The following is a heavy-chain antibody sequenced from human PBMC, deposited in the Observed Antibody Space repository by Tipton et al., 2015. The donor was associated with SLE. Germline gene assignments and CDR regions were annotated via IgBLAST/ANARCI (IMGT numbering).Heavy chain of an antibody. Sequence: SLRLSCAASGFTFSSYWMSWVRQAPGKGLEWVANIKQDGSEKYYVDSVKGRFTISRDNAKNSLYLQMNGLRAEDTAVYYCARGGNGVTPDYWGQGTLVTVSS. CDR1: GFTFSSYW. CDR2: IKQDGSEK. CDR3: ARGGNGVTPDY. V-gene: IGHV3-7*01. J-gene: IGHJ4*02. D-gene: IGHD1-1*01.